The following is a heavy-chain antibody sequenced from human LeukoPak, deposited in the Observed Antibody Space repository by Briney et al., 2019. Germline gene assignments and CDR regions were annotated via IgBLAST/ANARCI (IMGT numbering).Heavy chain of an antibody. CDR1: GGSISSSSYY. V-gene: IGHV4-39*01. Sequence: SETLSLTCTVSGGSISSSSYYWGWIRQPPGKGLEWIGSIYYSGSTYYNPSLKSRVTISVDTSKNQFSLKLSSVTAADTAVYYCARQWGIWFGELNADNWFDPWGQGTLVTVSS. CDR3: ARQWGIWFGELNADNWFDP. CDR2: IYYSGST. J-gene: IGHJ5*02. D-gene: IGHD3-10*01.